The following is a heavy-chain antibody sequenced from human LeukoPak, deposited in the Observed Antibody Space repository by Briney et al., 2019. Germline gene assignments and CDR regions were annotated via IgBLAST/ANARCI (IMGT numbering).Heavy chain of an antibody. Sequence: ASVKVSCKTSGYTFSDYYIHWIRQAPGQGLEWVGWINPNSGDTDYAQKFQGRVTVTRDTSISTAYMELGRLRSDDTAVYYCARVAWTGTTYFSGKIDYWGQGTLVTVSS. V-gene: IGHV1-2*02. CDR2: INPNSGDT. D-gene: IGHD1-7*01. CDR3: ARVAWTGTTYFSGKIDY. J-gene: IGHJ4*02. CDR1: GYTFSDYY.